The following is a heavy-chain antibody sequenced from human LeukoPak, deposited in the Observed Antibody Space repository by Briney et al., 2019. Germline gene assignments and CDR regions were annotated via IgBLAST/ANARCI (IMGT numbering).Heavy chain of an antibody. V-gene: IGHV4-34*01. Sequence: SETLSLTCAVYGGSFSGYYWSWIRQPPGKGLEWIGEINHSGSTNYNPSLKSRVTISVDTSKNQFSLKLSSVTAADTAVYYCARGLGHYGSGSYYTPRGQGTLVTVSS. CDR1: GGSFSGYY. D-gene: IGHD3-10*01. CDR3: ARGLGHYGSGSYYTP. J-gene: IGHJ5*02. CDR2: INHSGST.